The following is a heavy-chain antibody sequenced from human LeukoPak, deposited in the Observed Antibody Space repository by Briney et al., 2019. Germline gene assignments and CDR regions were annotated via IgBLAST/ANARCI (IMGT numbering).Heavy chain of an antibody. CDR3: ARRLVVPAAMFSGYYYYYMDV. D-gene: IGHD2-2*01. J-gene: IGHJ6*03. CDR1: GGSISGYY. CDR2: IYYSGST. V-gene: IGHV4-59*01. Sequence: SETLSLTCTVSGGSISGYYRSWIRQPPGKGLEWIGYIYYSGSTNYNPSLKSRVTISVDTSKNQFSLKLSSVTAADTAVYYCARRLVVPAAMFSGYYYYYMDVWGKGTTVTISS.